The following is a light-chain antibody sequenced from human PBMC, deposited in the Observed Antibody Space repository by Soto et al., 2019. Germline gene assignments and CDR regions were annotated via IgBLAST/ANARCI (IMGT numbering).Light chain of an antibody. J-gene: IGKJ1*01. CDR3: QQRSNWPRT. CDR1: LSVASY. Sequence: EIVLTQSPGTLSLSPGERATLSCRASLSVASYLAWYQQKPGQAPRLLIFDASNRATGVPPRFSGSGSGTDFTLTISSLESEDFGVYYCQQRSNWPRTFGQGTKVEI. CDR2: DAS. V-gene: IGKV3-11*01.